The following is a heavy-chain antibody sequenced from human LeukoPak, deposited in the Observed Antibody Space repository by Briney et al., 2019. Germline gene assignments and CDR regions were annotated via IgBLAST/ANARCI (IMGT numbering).Heavy chain of an antibody. V-gene: IGHV4-39*01. J-gene: IGHJ4*02. Sequence: PSETLSLTCTVSGGSISSSSYYWGWIRQPPGKGLEWIGSIYYSGSTYYNPSLKSRVTISVDTSKNQFSLKLSSVTAADTAVYYCARVQGRDSSSLGYWGQGTLVTVSS. CDR1: GGSISSSSYY. CDR2: IYYSGST. CDR3: ARVQGRDSSSLGY. D-gene: IGHD6-6*01.